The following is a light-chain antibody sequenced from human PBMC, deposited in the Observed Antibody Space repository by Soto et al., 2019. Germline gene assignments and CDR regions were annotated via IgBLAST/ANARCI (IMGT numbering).Light chain of an antibody. Sequence: QYALTQPPSASGSPGQSVTISCTGTSSDVGGYNYVSWYQQHPGKAPKLMISEVSKRPSGVPDRFSGSKSGNTASLTVSGLQAEDAADYYCSSFAGNNNLVFGGGTKLTVL. CDR3: SSFAGNNNLV. V-gene: IGLV2-8*01. CDR1: SSDVGGYNY. CDR2: EVS. J-gene: IGLJ2*01.